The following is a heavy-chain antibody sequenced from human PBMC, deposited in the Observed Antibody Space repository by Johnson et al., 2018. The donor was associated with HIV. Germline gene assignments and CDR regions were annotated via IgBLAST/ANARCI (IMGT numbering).Heavy chain of an antibody. V-gene: IGHV3-20*04. D-gene: IGHD3-22*01. J-gene: IGHJ3*02. Sequence: VQLVESGGGVVQPGGSLRLSCAASGFTFDDYGMSWVRQAPGKGLEWVSGINWNGGSTGYGDSGKGRLTISRDNAKNSLYLQMNSLRAEDTALYYCATLPVNYYDSRGAFDIWGQGTMVTVS. CDR3: ATLPVNYYDSRGAFDI. CDR2: INWNGGST. CDR1: GFTFDDYG.